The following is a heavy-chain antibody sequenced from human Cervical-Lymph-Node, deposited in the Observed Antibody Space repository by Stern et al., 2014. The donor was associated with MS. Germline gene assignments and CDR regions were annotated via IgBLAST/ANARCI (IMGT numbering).Heavy chain of an antibody. CDR2: ISYDGSNK. D-gene: IGHD3-22*01. V-gene: IGHV3-33*05. J-gene: IGHJ4*02. Sequence: QVHLVESGGGLVQPVRSLRLSCAASGFTFNNFGLHWVRQAPGKGLECVAVISYDGSNKYYAASVMGRFTLSRDNSKNTLSLQMNSLRAEDTAVYFCARDHYEWNLNYYFDYWGQGALVTVSS. CDR3: ARDHYEWNLNYYFDY. CDR1: GFTFNNFG.